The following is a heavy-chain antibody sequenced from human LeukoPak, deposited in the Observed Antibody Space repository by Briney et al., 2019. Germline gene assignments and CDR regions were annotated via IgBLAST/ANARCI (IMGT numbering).Heavy chain of an antibody. CDR3: ARGKLGYDFWSGYYFDY. J-gene: IGHJ4*02. CDR2: IYYSGST. Sequence: PSETLSLTCTVSGGSISSYYWSWIRQPPGKGLEWIGYIYYSGSTNYNPSLKSRVTISVDTSKNQFSLKLSSVTAADTAVYYCARGKLGYDFWSGYYFDYWGQGTLDTVSS. CDR1: GGSISSYY. V-gene: IGHV4-59*01. D-gene: IGHD3-3*01.